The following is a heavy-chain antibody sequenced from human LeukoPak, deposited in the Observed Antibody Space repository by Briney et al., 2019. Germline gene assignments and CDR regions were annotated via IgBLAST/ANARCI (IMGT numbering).Heavy chain of an antibody. D-gene: IGHD3-22*01. J-gene: IGHJ4*02. CDR1: GGSISSYY. CDR2: IYYSGST. Sequence: SETLSLTCTVSGGSISSYYWSWLRQPPGKGLEWIGYIYYSGSTNYNPSLKSRVTISVDTSKNQFSLKLSSVTAADTAVYYCARGDYYDSSGYPSFDYWGQGTLVTVSS. V-gene: IGHV4-59*12. CDR3: ARGDYYDSSGYPSFDY.